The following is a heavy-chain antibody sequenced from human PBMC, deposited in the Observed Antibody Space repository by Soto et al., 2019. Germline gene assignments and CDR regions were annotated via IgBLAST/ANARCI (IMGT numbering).Heavy chain of an antibody. J-gene: IGHJ4*02. CDR3: ASHPRDSSGYWYYFAY. CDR1: GFTFSSYS. Sequence: GGSLRLSCAASGFTFSSYSMSWVRQAPGKGLEWVSSISSSSSYIYYADSVKGRFTISRDNAKNSLYLQMNSLRAEDTAVYYCASHPRDSSGYWYYFAYWGQGTLVTVSS. D-gene: IGHD3-22*01. V-gene: IGHV3-21*01. CDR2: ISSSSSYI.